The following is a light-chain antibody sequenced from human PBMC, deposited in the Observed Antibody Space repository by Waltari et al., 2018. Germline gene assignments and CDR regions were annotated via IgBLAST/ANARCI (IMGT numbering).Light chain of an antibody. V-gene: IGKV1-5*03. CDR3: QHYNNYSPWT. CDR2: KAS. J-gene: IGKJ1*01. CDR1: QNINSW. Sequence: DIQMTQSPSTLSASVGDRVTITCRTSQNINSWLAWYQQKPGKAPKLLIYKASSLESGVPSRFCGRGSGTEFTLTITSLQPDDFATYFCQHYNNYSPWTFGQGTKVEVK.